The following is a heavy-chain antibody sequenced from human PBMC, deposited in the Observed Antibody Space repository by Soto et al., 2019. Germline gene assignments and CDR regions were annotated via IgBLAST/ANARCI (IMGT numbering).Heavy chain of an antibody. J-gene: IGHJ6*02. CDR3: ARDLAGLGYYSYGMDV. CDR2: IYYSGST. V-gene: IGHV4-30-4*01. CDR1: GGSISSGDYY. D-gene: IGHD3-16*01. Sequence: PSETLSLTCTVSGGSISSGDYYWSWIRQPPGKGLEWIGYIYYSGSTYYNPSLKSRVTISVDTSKNQFSLKLSSVTAADTAVYYCARDLAGLGYYSYGMDVWGQGTTVTVSS.